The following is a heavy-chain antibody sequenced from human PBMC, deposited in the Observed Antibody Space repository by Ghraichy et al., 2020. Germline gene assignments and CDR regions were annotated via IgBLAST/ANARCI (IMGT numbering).Heavy chain of an antibody. J-gene: IGHJ6*02. Sequence: SVKVSCKASGGTFSSYAISWVRQAPGQGLEWMGGIIPIFGTANYAQKVQGRVTITADESTSTAYMELSSLRSEDTAVYYCAPDRITMVRGAQPYYYYGMDVWGQGTTVTVSS. CDR1: GGTFSSYA. D-gene: IGHD3-10*01. CDR2: IIPIFGTA. CDR3: APDRITMVRGAQPYYYYGMDV. V-gene: IGHV1-69*13.